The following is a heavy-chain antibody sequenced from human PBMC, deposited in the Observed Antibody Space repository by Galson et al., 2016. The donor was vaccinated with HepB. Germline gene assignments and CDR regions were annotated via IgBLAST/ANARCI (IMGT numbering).Heavy chain of an antibody. J-gene: IGHJ4*02. CDR1: GYIFTNFF. V-gene: IGHV1-46*01. CDR3: ARDDGSVTFDY. CDR2: VNPSDGIP. Sequence: SVKVSCKASGYIFTNFFMHWVRQAPGQGLEWMGIVNPSDGIPTYSQKFQDRVTMTSDTSTTTFTIHLSGLTSEDTAVYYCARDDGSVTFDYWGQGTLVTVSS. D-gene: IGHD4-17*01.